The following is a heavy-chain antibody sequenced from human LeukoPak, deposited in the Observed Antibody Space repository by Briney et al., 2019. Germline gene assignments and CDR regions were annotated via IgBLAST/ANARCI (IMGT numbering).Heavy chain of an antibody. Sequence: GGSLRLSCAASGFTFSDYYMSWIRQAPGKGLEWVSYISSSGSTIYYADSVKGRFTISRDNAKNSLYLQMNSLRAEDTAVYYCASLSMVRGAGYYYYYYYMDVWGKGTTVTVSS. CDR1: GFTFSDYY. D-gene: IGHD3-10*01. CDR2: ISSSGSTI. CDR3: ASLSMVRGAGYYYYYYYMDV. V-gene: IGHV3-11*04. J-gene: IGHJ6*03.